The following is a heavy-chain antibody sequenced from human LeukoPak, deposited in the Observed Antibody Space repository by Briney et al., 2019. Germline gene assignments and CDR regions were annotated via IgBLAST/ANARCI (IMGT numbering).Heavy chain of an antibody. J-gene: IGHJ4*02. Sequence: GESLKISRKVSGYRFTSYWIGWVRQMPGKGLEWMGTIYPGDSDTSHSPSFQGQVTISADQSISTAYLQWSSLKASDTAMYYCARHIFSSSYFDYWGQGTLVTVSS. CDR3: ARHIFSSSYFDY. D-gene: IGHD6-6*01. CDR2: IYPGDSDT. V-gene: IGHV5-51*01. CDR1: GYRFTSYW.